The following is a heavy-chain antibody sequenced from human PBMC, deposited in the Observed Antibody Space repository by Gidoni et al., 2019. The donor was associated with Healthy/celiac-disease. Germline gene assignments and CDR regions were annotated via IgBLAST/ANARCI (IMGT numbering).Heavy chain of an antibody. Sequence: QVQLVQSGAAVKKPGSSVKVSCKASGGTFSSSALSWVRQASGQGLEWMGGIIPIFGTANYAQKFQGRVTITADKSTSTAYMELSSLRSEDTAVYYCASGILDYGGNSARDPNYYYDYGMDVWGQGTTVTVSS. D-gene: IGHD4-17*01. CDR1: GGTFSSSA. J-gene: IGHJ6*02. CDR3: ASGILDYGGNSARDPNYYYDYGMDV. CDR2: IIPIFGTA. V-gene: IGHV1-69*06.